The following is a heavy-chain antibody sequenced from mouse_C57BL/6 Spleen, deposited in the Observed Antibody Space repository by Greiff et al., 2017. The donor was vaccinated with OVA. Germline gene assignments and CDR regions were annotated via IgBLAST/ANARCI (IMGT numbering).Heavy chain of an antibody. D-gene: IGHD1-1*01. CDR3: TRPNYYGSSPWYFDV. V-gene: IGHV1-15*01. CDR1: GYTFTDYE. Sequence: VQGVESGAELVRPGASVTLSCKASGYTFTDYEMHWVKQTPVHGLEWIGAIDPETGGTAYNQKFKGKAILTADKSSSTAYMELRSLTSEDSAVYYCTRPNYYGSSPWYFDVWGTGTTVTVSS. J-gene: IGHJ1*03. CDR2: IDPETGGT.